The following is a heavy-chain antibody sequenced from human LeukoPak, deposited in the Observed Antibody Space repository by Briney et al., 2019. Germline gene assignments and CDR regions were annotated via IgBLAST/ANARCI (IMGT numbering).Heavy chain of an antibody. CDR2: ISWNSGSI. Sequence: GRSLRLSCAASGFTFDDYAMHWVRQAPGKGLEWVSGISWNSGSIGYADSVKGRFTISRDNAKNSLYLQMNSLRAEDTALYYCAKGDVVVPAAIHYWGQGTLVTVSS. J-gene: IGHJ4*02. D-gene: IGHD2-2*01. CDR3: AKGDVVVPAAIHY. V-gene: IGHV3-9*01. CDR1: GFTFDDYA.